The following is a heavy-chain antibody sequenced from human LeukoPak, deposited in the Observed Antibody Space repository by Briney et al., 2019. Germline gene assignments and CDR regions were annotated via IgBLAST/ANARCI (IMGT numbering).Heavy chain of an antibody. CDR1: GFTFTRYY. D-gene: IGHD3-10*01. CDR2: INPSGGST. CDR3: AREITMIRGVMRYFDY. Sequence: ASVKVSCKASGFTFTRYYMHWVRQAPGQGLEWMGIINPSGGSTSYAQKFQGGVTMTRDTSTSTVYMELSSLRSEDTAVYYCAREITMIRGVMRYFDYWGQGTLVTVSS. J-gene: IGHJ4*02. V-gene: IGHV1-46*01.